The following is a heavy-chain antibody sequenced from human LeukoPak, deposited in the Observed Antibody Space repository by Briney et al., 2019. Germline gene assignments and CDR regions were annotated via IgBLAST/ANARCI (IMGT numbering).Heavy chain of an antibody. CDR2: IIPILGIA. J-gene: IGHJ4*02. D-gene: IGHD2-8*01. V-gene: IGHV1-69*02. Sequence: SVKVSCKASGGTFSSYTISWVRQAPGQGLEWMGRIIPILGIANYAQKFQRRVTITADKSTSTAYMELSSLRSEDTAVYYCARYGMRGSFDYWGQGTLVTVSS. CDR1: GGTFSSYT. CDR3: ARYGMRGSFDY.